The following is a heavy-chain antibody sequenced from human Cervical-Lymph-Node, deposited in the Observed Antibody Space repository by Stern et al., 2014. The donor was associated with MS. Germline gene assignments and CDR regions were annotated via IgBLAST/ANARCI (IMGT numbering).Heavy chain of an antibody. CDR1: GFTFSNHY. J-gene: IGHJ4*02. Sequence: VQLVESGGGLVKPGGSLRLSCAASGFTFSNHYMSWIRQAPGKGLDWVSYITSSSTYTNYADSAKGRFTISRDNAKNSLYLQMNSLRVEDTAVYYCARIPRGYSYDQYYFDYWGQGTLVTVSS. CDR2: ITSSSTYT. V-gene: IGHV3-11*06. D-gene: IGHD5-18*01. CDR3: ARIPRGYSYDQYYFDY.